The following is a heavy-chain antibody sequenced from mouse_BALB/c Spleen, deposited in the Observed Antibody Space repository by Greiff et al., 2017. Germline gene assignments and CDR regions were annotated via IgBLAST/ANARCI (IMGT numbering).Heavy chain of an antibody. Sequence: QVQLQQSGAELAKPGASVKLSCKASGYTFTSYWMQWVKQRPGQGLEWIGAIYPGDGDTRYTQKFKGKATLTADKSSSTAYMQLSSLASEDSAVYYCASDYLDAMDYWGQGTSVTVSS. V-gene: IGHV1-87*01. CDR3: ASDYLDAMDY. J-gene: IGHJ4*01. D-gene: IGHD2-4*01. CDR1: GYTFTSYW. CDR2: IYPGDGDT.